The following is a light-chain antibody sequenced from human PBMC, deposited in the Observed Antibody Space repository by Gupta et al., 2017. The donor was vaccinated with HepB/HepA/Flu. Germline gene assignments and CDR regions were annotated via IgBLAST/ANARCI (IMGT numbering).Light chain of an antibody. V-gene: IGKV3-11*01. Sequence: EIVLTQSPATLSLSPGERATLSCRASQNIKNYIGWYQQKPGQAPRLLIDDASNRATGIPVRFSGSGSGTDFTLTISSLEPEDVAVYYCQQRSDWPLTFVQGTRLEIK. CDR1: QNIKNY. CDR3: QQRSDWPLT. CDR2: DAS. J-gene: IGKJ5*01.